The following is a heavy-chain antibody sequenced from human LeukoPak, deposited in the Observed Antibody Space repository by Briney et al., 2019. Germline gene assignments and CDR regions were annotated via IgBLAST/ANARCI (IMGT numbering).Heavy chain of an antibody. CDR2: IIPIFGTA. CDR3: ARDTRHRYCSSTICYRGWLDP. V-gene: IGHV1-69*13. Sequence: ASVKVSCKASGGTFSSYAISWVRQAPGQGLEWMGGIIPIFGTANYAQKFQGRVTITADESTSTAYMELSSLRSEDTAVYYCARDTRHRYCSSTICYRGWLDPWGQGTLVTVSS. D-gene: IGHD2-2*01. J-gene: IGHJ5*02. CDR1: GGTFSSYA.